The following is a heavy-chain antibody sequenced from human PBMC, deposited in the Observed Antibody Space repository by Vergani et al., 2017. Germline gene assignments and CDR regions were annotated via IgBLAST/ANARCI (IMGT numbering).Heavy chain of an antibody. Sequence: QLQLQESGPGLVKPSETLSLTCTVSGGSISRSSYYWGWTRQPPGKGLEWIGSIYYSGSTYYNPSLKVRVTISVDTSKNQFSRKLSSVTAADTAVYYCARESGCSGGSCYDYWGQGTLVTVSS. CDR2: IYYSGST. CDR1: GGSISRSSYY. V-gene: IGHV4-39*07. CDR3: ARESGCSGGSCYDY. D-gene: IGHD2-15*01. J-gene: IGHJ4*02.